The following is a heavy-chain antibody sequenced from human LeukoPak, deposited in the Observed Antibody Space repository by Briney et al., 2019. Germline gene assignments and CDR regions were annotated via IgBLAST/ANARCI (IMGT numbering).Heavy chain of an antibody. CDR2: INHSGST. CDR3: ARGGGMFGFDY. V-gene: IGHV4-34*01. CDR1: GGSFSGYY. D-gene: IGHD3-3*01. J-gene: IGHJ4*02. Sequence: SETLSLTCAVYGGSFSGYYWSWIRQPPGKGLEWIGEINHSGSTNYNPSLKSRVTISVDTSKNQFSLKLTSVTAADTAVYYCARGGGMFGFDYWGQGTLVTVSS.